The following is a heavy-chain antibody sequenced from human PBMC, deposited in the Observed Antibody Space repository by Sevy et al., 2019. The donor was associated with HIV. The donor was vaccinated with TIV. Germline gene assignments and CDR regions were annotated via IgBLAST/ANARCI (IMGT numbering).Heavy chain of an antibody. D-gene: IGHD3-3*01. CDR1: GFTFDDYA. Sequence: GGSLRLSCAASGFTFDDYAMHWVRQAPGKGLEWVSGISWNSGSIGYADSVKGRFTISRDNAKNSLYLQMNSLRAEDTALYYCAKDLTKTNDDFWSGYFFDYWGQGTLVTVSS. CDR3: AKDLTKTNDDFWSGYFFDY. J-gene: IGHJ4*02. V-gene: IGHV3-9*01. CDR2: ISWNSGSI.